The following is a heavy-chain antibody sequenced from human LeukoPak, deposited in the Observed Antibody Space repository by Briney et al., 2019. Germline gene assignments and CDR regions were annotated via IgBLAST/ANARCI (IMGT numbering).Heavy chain of an antibody. CDR1: GGSFSGYY. CDR2: INHSGST. CDR3: AIAKDRGTGPKHYFDY. Sequence: SETLSLTCAVYGGSFSGYYWSWIRQPPGKGLEWIGEINHSGSTNYNPSLKSRVTISVDTSKNQFSLKLSSVTAADTAVYYCAIAKDRGTGPKHYFDYWGQGTLVTVSS. J-gene: IGHJ4*02. D-gene: IGHD1-1*01. V-gene: IGHV4-34*01.